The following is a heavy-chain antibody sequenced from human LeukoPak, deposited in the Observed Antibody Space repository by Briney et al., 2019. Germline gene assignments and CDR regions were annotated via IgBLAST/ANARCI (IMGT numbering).Heavy chain of an antibody. CDR2: MNPNSGNT. CDR3: ARGGPNTQIWFGELLHLPLDY. J-gene: IGHJ4*02. Sequence: ASVKVSCKASGYTFTSYDINWVRQATGQGLKWMGWMNPNSGNTGYAQKFQGRVTITRNTSISTAYMELSSLRSEDTAVYYCARGGPNTQIWFGELLHLPLDYWGQGTLVTVSS. V-gene: IGHV1-8*03. CDR1: GYTFTSYD. D-gene: IGHD3-10*01.